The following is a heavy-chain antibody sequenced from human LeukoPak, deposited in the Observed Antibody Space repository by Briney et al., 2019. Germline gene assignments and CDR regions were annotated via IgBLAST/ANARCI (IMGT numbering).Heavy chain of an antibody. D-gene: IGHD5-18*01. CDR2: ISDTGGST. Sequence: GGSLRLSCAASGFTFSIYNMNWARQAPGKGLEWVSAISDTGGSTFYADSVKGRFTISRDNSKNTLYLQMNSLRAEDTAVYYCAKGRIQSYMAPEYWGQGTLVTVSS. V-gene: IGHV3-23*01. CDR1: GFTFSIYN. J-gene: IGHJ4*02. CDR3: AKGRIQSYMAPEY.